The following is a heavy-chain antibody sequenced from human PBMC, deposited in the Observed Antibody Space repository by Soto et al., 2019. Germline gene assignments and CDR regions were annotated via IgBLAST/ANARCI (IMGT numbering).Heavy chain of an antibody. CDR2: IYYSGST. Sequence: SETLSLTCTVSGGSISSYYWSWIRQPPGKGLEWIGYIYYSGSTNYNPSLKSRVTISVDTSKNQFSLKLSSVTAADTAVYYCARGGYDILTGYYNQWFDPWGQGTPVTVSS. V-gene: IGHV4-59*01. D-gene: IGHD3-9*01. CDR3: ARGGYDILTGYYNQWFDP. CDR1: GGSISSYY. J-gene: IGHJ5*02.